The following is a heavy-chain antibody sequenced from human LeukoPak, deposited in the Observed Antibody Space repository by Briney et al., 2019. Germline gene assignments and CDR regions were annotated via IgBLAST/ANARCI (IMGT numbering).Heavy chain of an antibody. CDR2: INHSGST. D-gene: IGHD3-22*01. CDR1: GGSFSGYY. V-gene: IGHV4-34*01. Sequence: PSETLSLTCAVYGGSFSGYYWSWIRQPPGKGLEWIGEINHSGSTNYNPSLKSRVTISVDTSKNQFSLKLSSVTAADTAVYYCARSHDSSGYYYYYYYMDVWGKGTTVTISS. J-gene: IGHJ6*03. CDR3: ARSHDSSGYYYYYYYMDV.